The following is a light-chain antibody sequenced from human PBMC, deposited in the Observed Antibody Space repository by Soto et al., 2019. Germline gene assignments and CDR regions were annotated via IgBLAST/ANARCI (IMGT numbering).Light chain of an antibody. CDR2: EVS. CDR3: ISYTTSSTLWV. CDR1: TSDVGGYDY. J-gene: IGLJ3*02. Sequence: QSVLTQPASVSGSPGQSITISCTGTTSDVGGYDYVSWYQQHSGKAPKLMIYEVSNRPAGVSNRFSGSKSGNTASLTISGLQAEDEADYYCISYTTSSTLWVLGGGTKLTVL. V-gene: IGLV2-14*01.